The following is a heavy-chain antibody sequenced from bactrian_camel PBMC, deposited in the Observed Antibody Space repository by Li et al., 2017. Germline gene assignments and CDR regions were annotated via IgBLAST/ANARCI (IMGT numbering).Heavy chain of an antibody. CDR2: IPRNGLP. CDR1: GTFTVPLC. D-gene: IGHD5*01. Sequence: HVQLMESGGDSVQAGGSLRLSCAVTGTFTVPLCMGWYRQGPGQEREEIVRIPRNGLPRYGSSTQGRFTVSKDNAGKSLYLQMNGLKPQDTGMYYCAADWAPTDWTTCMGWVAGSGYWGPGTQVTVS. CDR3: AADWAPTDWTTCMGWVAGSGY. J-gene: IGHJ4*01. V-gene: IGHV3S53*01.